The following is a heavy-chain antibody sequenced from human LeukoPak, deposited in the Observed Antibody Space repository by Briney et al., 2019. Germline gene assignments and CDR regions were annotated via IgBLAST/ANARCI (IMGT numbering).Heavy chain of an antibody. CDR1: GFTFSSYA. J-gene: IGHJ3*02. V-gene: IGHV3-23*01. CDR3: AKGGPTGTLKVEAFDI. Sequence: GGSLRLSCAASGFTFSSYAMSWVRQAPGKGLEWVSAISGSGGSTYYADSVKGRFTISRDNSKNTLYLQMNSLRAEDTAVYYCAKGGPTGTLKVEAFDIWGQGTMVTVSS. CDR2: ISGSGGST. D-gene: IGHD1-1*01.